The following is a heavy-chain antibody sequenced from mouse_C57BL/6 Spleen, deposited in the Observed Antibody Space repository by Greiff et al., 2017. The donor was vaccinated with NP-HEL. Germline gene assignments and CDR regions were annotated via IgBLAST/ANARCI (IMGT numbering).Heavy chain of an antibody. CDR2: IYPGDGDT. CDR3: ARYAYYSNRPYAMDY. D-gene: IGHD2-5*01. V-gene: IGHV1-82*01. Sequence: QVQLQQSGPELVKPGASVKISCKASGYAFSSSWMNWVKQRPGKGLEWIGRIYPGDGDTNYNGKFKGKATLTADKSSSTAYMQLSSLTSEDSAVYFCARYAYYSNRPYAMDYWGQGTSVTVSS. CDR1: GYAFSSSW. J-gene: IGHJ4*01.